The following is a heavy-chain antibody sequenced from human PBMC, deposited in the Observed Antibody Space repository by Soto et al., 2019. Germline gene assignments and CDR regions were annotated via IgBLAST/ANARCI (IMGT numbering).Heavy chain of an antibody. V-gene: IGHV4-31*03. CDR1: GGSISSDGNY. Sequence: PSETLSLTCTVSGGSISSDGNYWSWIRQHPGKGLEWVGYIYYSGSTYYNPSLKSRVIISVDTSKNQFSLKLNSVTAADTAVYYCARARMVRGIIYYYGMAVSGQGTTVPVSS. CDR2: IYYSGST. CDR3: ARARMVRGIIYYYGMAV. D-gene: IGHD3-10*01. J-gene: IGHJ6*02.